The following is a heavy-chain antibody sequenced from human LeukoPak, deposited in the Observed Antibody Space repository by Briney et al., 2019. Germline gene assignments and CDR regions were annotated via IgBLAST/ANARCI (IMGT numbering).Heavy chain of an antibody. CDR3: ARAIPKTRSYFDY. D-gene: IGHD1/OR15-1a*01. V-gene: IGHV1-3*03. J-gene: IGHJ4*02. CDR2: INAGNGNT. Sequence: ASVKVSCKASGYTFTSYAMHWVRQAPGQRLEWMGWINAGNGNTKYSQEFQGRVTITRDTSASTAYMELSSLRSEDMAVYYCARAIPKTRSYFDYWGQGTLVTVSS. CDR1: GYTFTSYA.